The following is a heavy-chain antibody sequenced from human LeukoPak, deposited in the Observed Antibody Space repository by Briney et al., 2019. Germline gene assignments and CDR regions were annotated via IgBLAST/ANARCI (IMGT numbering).Heavy chain of an antibody. Sequence: ASVKVSCKASGYTFTSYYMHWVRQAPGQGLEWMGIINPSGGSTSYAQKFQGRVTMTRDTSTSTVYMELSSLRSEDRAVYYCARVIHHYDFWSGSRGMDVWGQGTTVTVSS. D-gene: IGHD3-3*01. CDR2: INPSGGST. CDR1: GYTFTSYY. J-gene: IGHJ6*02. V-gene: IGHV1-46*01. CDR3: ARVIHHYDFWSGSRGMDV.